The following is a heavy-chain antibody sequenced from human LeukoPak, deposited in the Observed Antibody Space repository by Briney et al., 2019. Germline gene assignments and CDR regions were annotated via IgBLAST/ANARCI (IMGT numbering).Heavy chain of an antibody. CDR2: IIPIFGTA. J-gene: IGHJ4*02. Sequence: SVKVSCKASGGTFSSYAISWVRQAPGQGLEWMGGIIPIFGTANYAQKFQGRVTITTDESTSTAYMELSSLRSEDTAVYYCARDYCSSTSCYMAFDYWGQGTLVTVSS. CDR1: GGTFSSYA. D-gene: IGHD2-2*02. CDR3: ARDYCSSTSCYMAFDY. V-gene: IGHV1-69*05.